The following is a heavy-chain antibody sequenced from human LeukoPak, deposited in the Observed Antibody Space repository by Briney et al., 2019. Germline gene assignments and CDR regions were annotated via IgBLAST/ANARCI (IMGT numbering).Heavy chain of an antibody. CDR1: GFPFNTHG. J-gene: IGHJ4*02. CDR2: IGQSGSST. CDR3: AKRVPYSSSSVYFDS. V-gene: IGHV3-23*01. D-gene: IGHD6-6*01. Sequence: GGPLRLSCAASGFPFNTHGMNWVRQAPGKGLEWISSIGQSGSSTYYADSVKGRFTVSRDNSRNLVYLQMNSLRAEDTAIYYCAKRVPYSSSSVYFDSWGQGTLVTVSS.